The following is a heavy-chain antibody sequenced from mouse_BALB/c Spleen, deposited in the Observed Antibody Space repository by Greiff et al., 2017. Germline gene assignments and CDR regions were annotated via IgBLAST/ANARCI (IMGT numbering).Heavy chain of an antibody. CDR2: ISYSGST. J-gene: IGHJ3*01. D-gene: IGHD2-3*01. V-gene: IGHV3-2*02. CDR1: GYSITSDYA. CDR3: ARGDGPTGDWFAY. Sequence: EVQRVESGPGLVKPSQSLSLTCTVTGYSITSDYAWNWIRQFPGNKLEWMGYISYSGSTSYNPSLKSRISITRDTSKNQFFLQLNSVTTEDTATYYCARGDGPTGDWFAYWGQGTLVTVSA.